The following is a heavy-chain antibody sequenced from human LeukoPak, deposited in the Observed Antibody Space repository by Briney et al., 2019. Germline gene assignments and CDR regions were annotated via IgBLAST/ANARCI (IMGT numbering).Heavy chain of an antibody. CDR1: GFTFNTYA. D-gene: IGHD2-8*01. CDR2: ISGGGGNT. J-gene: IGHJ4*01. V-gene: IGHV3-23*01. Sequence: GGSLRLSCAASGFTFNTYAMSWFRQAPREGLEWVSSISGGGGNTYYTDSVKGRFTISRDNSKNTLFLQMNSPRAEDTAVYYCARPVGITNRVMEDYWGHGTLVTVSS. CDR3: ARPVGITNRVMEDY.